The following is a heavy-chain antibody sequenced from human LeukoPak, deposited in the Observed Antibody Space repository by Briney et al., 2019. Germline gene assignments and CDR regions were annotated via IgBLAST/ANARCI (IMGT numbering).Heavy chain of an antibody. Sequence: GESLKISCKGSGSRFNTYWIAWVRRMPGKGLDWLGVIYPADYDTRYSPSFQGQVTISADKSVRTAYLQWSSLKASDTAMYYCARPNITSYYDSRGYDAFDVWGQGTMVTVSS. J-gene: IGHJ3*01. CDR1: GSRFNTYW. CDR2: IYPADYDT. V-gene: IGHV5-51*01. CDR3: ARPNITSYYDSRGYDAFDV. D-gene: IGHD3-22*01.